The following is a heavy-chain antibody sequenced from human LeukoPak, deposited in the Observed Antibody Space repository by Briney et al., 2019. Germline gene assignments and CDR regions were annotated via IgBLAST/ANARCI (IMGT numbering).Heavy chain of an antibody. CDR1: GFTFSSYA. Sequence: GGSLRLSCAASGFTFSSYAMHWVRQAPGKGLEWVAVISYDGSNKYYADSVKGRFTISSDNSKNTVNLQMNSLRAEDTAVYYCALHDYGGKNSFDYWGQGTLVTVSS. V-gene: IGHV3-30*14. J-gene: IGHJ4*02. D-gene: IGHD4-23*01. CDR3: ALHDYGGKNSFDY. CDR2: ISYDGSNK.